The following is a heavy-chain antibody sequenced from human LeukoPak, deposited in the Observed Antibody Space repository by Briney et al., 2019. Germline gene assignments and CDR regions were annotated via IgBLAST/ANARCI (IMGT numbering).Heavy chain of an antibody. V-gene: IGHV1-2*06. CDR1: GYTFTGYY. J-gene: IGHJ6*03. CDR2: INPNSGGT. Sequence: ASVKVSCKASGYTFTGYYMHWVRQAPGQGLEWMGRINPNSGGTNYAQKFQGRVTMTRDTSISTAYMELSRLRSDDTAVYYCARAGRVSCYDSSGYYSAYYYMDVWGRGTTVTVSS. CDR3: ARAGRVSCYDSSGYYSAYYYMDV. D-gene: IGHD3-22*01.